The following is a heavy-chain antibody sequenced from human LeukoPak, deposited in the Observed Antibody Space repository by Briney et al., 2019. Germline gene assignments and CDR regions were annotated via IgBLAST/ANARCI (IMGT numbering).Heavy chain of an antibody. J-gene: IGHJ4*02. CDR3: AKDYEYSSSSCFDY. V-gene: IGHV3-9*01. Sequence: GGSLRLSCAASGFTFDDYAMHWVRQAPGKGLEWVSGISWNSGSIGYADSVKGRFTISRDNAKSSLYLQMNSLRAEDTALYYCAKDYEYSSSSCFDYWGQGTLVTVSS. CDR1: GFTFDDYA. D-gene: IGHD6-6*01. CDR2: ISWNSGSI.